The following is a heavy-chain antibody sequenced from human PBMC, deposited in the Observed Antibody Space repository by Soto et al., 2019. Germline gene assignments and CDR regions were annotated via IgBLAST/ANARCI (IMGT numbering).Heavy chain of an antibody. D-gene: IGHD6-6*01. CDR3: ASRDRPDFYCMDV. J-gene: IGHJ6*03. Sequence: EVQLAESGGGLAQPGGSLRLSCAASGFTLSGYAMDWVRQAPGKGLEYVSGISSNGDGTYYANSVQGRFTISRDNSKKEVCSLMGSVRPEYMAVYYCASRDRPDFYCMDVWGKGTTVTVSS. CDR2: ISSNGDGT. V-gene: IGHV3-64*01. CDR1: GFTLSGYA.